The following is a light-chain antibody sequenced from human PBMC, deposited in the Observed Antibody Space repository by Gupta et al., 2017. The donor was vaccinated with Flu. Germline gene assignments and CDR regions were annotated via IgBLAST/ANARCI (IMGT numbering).Light chain of an antibody. CDR1: SSNIGAVDA. CDR3: QSYDSSLSGYV. V-gene: IGLV1-40*01. CDR2: GNN. J-gene: IGLJ1*01. Sequence: QSVLTQPPTVSGAPGQWVTNSCTGSSSNIGAVDAVHWYQQLPGTAPKLLLHGNNHRPSGVPDRFSGSKSGTSASLALAGLQAEDGADYYCQSYDSSLSGYVFGTGTKVTVL.